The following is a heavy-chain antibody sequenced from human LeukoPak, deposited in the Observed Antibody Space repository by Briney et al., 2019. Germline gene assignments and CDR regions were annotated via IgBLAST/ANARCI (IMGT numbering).Heavy chain of an antibody. D-gene: IGHD3/OR15-3a*01. J-gene: IGHJ5*02. Sequence: PGGSLRLSCAASGFTFSDYYMSWIRQAPGKGLEWVGLIRDSGEAFYADFARCRFAISRDESENTLYLQMNSLRVEDTAVYFCARDRAANQDWVEFDPWGQGTPVIVSS. CDR2: IRDSGEA. CDR3: ARDRAANQDWVEFDP. V-gene: IGHV3-66*03. CDR1: GFTFSDYY.